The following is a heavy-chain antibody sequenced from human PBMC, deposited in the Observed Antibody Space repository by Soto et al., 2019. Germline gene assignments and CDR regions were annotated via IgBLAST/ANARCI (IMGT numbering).Heavy chain of an antibody. D-gene: IGHD3-9*01. CDR3: AKDQRRFHYDILTGYYGPASFDY. J-gene: IGHJ4*02. Sequence: GGSLRLSCAASGFTFSSYGMHWVRQAPGKGLEWVAVISYDGSNKYYADSVKGRFTISRDNSKNTLYLQMNSLRAEDTAVYYCAKDQRRFHYDILTGYYGPASFDYWGQGTLVTVSS. CDR1: GFTFSSYG. V-gene: IGHV3-30*18. CDR2: ISYDGSNK.